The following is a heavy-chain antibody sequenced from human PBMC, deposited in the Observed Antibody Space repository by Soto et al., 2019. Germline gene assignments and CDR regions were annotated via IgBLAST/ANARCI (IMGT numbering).Heavy chain of an antibody. CDR3: ARAKLWLRWFDP. J-gene: IGHJ5*02. CDR1: GFSLSTSGVG. D-gene: IGHD5-12*01. CDR2: IYWNDDK. V-gene: IGHV2-5*01. Sequence: SGPTLVNPTQTLTLTCTFSGFSLSTSGVGVGWIRQPPGKALEWLALIYWNDDKRYSPSLKSRLTITKDTSKNQVVLTMTNMDLLDTATYYCARAKLWLRWFDPWGQGTLVTVSS.